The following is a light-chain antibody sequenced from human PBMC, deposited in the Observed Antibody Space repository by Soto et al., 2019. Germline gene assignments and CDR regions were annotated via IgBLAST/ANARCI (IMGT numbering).Light chain of an antibody. CDR1: QAIGTS. CDR3: QQVKSYPRT. V-gene: IGKV1-9*01. Sequence: DIQLTQSPSFLSASVGDRVTITCRASQAIGTSFAWYQQKPGKAPKLLIFAASTFESGVPSRFRGSGFETEFTLTISGLQPEDFATDYCQQVKSYPRTFGQGTKLDIK. J-gene: IGKJ2*01. CDR2: AAS.